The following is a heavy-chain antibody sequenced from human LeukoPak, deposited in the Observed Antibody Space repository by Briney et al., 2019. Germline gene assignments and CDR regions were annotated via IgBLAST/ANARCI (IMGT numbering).Heavy chain of an antibody. V-gene: IGHV4-34*01. CDR2: INHSGST. D-gene: IGHD6-13*01. CDR1: GGSFSGYY. J-gene: IGHJ5*02. CDR3: ARVNSSSWYLSNWFDP. Sequence: SETLSLTCAVYGGSFSGYYWSWIRQPPGKGLEWIGEINHSGSTNYNPSLKSRVTISVDTSKNQFSLKLSSVTAADTAVYYCARVNSSSWYLSNWFDPWGQGTLVTVSS.